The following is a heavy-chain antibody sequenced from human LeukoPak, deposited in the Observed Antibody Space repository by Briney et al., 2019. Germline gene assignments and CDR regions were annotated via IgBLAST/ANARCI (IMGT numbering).Heavy chain of an antibody. Sequence: SETLSLTCTASGGSFSRGSYYWSWTRQPPGKGLEWIGYIHHSGTTNYSPSLKSRVTISVDMSKNQFFLNLTSVTAADTAVYYCARGRLGATYWGQGTLVTVSS. J-gene: IGHJ4*02. CDR3: ARGRLGATY. V-gene: IGHV4-61*01. CDR1: GGSFSRGSYY. D-gene: IGHD1-26*01. CDR2: IHHSGTT.